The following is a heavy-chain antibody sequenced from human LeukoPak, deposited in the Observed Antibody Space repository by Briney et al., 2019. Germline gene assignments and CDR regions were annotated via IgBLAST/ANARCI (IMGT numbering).Heavy chain of an antibody. Sequence: SETLSLTCAVYGGSFSGYYWSWIRQPPGKGLEWIGEINHSGSTNYNPSLKSRVTISVDTSKNQFSLKLSSVTAADTAVYYCARLEYCSGGSCYGSDYWGQGTLVTVSS. CDR2: INHSGST. D-gene: IGHD2-15*01. CDR1: GGSFSGYY. V-gene: IGHV4-34*01. CDR3: ARLEYCSGGSCYGSDY. J-gene: IGHJ4*02.